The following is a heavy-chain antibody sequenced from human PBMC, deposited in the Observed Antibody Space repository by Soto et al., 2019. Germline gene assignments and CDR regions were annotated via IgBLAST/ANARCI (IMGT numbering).Heavy chain of an antibody. Sequence: TLSLTCTVSGGSIIIGGYSWTWIRRSPGKGLEWIGYTYQSGSAYYNPSLKSRVTISVDRSKNQFSLNLTSVTAADTAVYYCARDYYGMDVWGQGTTVTVYS. CDR2: TYQSGSA. J-gene: IGHJ6*02. CDR1: GGSIIIGGYS. CDR3: ARDYYGMDV. V-gene: IGHV4-30-2*06.